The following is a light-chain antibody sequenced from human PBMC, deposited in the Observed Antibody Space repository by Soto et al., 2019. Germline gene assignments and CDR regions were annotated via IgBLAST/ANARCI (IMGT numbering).Light chain of an antibody. CDR1: QSVSAW. CDR2: KAS. J-gene: IGKJ1*01. CDR3: QQYSFYRT. V-gene: IGKV1-5*03. Sequence: QMPQSPSTLSASVGARVPITCRASQSVSAWLAWYQQKPGKAPKLLIYKASSLQSGVPSRFSGSGSGTEFTLTISSLQPEDFATYYCQQYSFYRTVGQGTKVDI.